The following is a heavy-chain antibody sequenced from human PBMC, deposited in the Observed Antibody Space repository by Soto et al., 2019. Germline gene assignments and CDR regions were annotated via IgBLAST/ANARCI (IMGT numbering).Heavy chain of an antibody. D-gene: IGHD1-20*01. CDR2: ISNSGNTI. J-gene: IGHJ6*02. Sequence: RLSCVASGFVFKNYEMNWVLQAPGKGLEWISYISNSGNTIYVADSMRGRFTISRDNAKNSLFLQMNSLRADDTAVYYCARDIDNRDYYYGLDVWGQGTT. V-gene: IGHV3-48*03. CDR3: ARDIDNRDYYYGLDV. CDR1: GFVFKNYE.